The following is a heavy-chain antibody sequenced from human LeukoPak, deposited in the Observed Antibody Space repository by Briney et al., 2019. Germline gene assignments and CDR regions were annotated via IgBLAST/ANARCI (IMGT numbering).Heavy chain of an antibody. CDR2: IIASSGAT. Sequence: PGGSLRLSCAASGFSFNNYAMNWVRQAPGKGLEWVSLIIASSGATVYADSVKGRFTISRDISKNTLYLQMNNLRVEDTAVYYCVKGAYDYIEVAYFDFWGQGILVTVSS. CDR1: GFSFNNYA. J-gene: IGHJ4*01. D-gene: IGHD5-12*01. CDR3: VKGAYDYIEVAYFDF. V-gene: IGHV3-23*01.